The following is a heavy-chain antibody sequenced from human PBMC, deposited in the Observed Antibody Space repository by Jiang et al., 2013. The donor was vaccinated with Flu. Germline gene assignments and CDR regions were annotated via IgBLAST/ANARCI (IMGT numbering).Heavy chain of an antibody. CDR1: GGSISSYY. J-gene: IGHJ5*02. Sequence: GPGLVKPSETLSLTCTVSGGSISSYYWSWIRQPPGKGLEWIGYIYYSGSTNYNPSLKSRVTISVDTSKNQFSLKLSSVTAADTAVYYCARAGSSSWSPNWFDPWGQGPWSPSP. CDR2: IYYSGST. V-gene: IGHV4-59*01. CDR3: ARAGSSSWSPNWFDP. D-gene: IGHD6-13*01.